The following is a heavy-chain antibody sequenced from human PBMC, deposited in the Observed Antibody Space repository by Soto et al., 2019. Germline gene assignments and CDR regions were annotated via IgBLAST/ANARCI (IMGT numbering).Heavy chain of an antibody. CDR3: TGDRGSSALDY. D-gene: IGHD1-26*01. CDR2: ISADNGNT. J-gene: IGHJ4*02. V-gene: IGHV1-18*01. CDR1: GYTFTNYG. Sequence: QVQLVQSGAEVKKPGASVKVSCKASGYTFTNYGISWVRQAPGQGLEWMGWISADNGNTNDAQKLQDRVTMTTDTSTSAAYMELRSLRSEDTAGYFCTGDRGSSALDYWGQGTLVTVSS.